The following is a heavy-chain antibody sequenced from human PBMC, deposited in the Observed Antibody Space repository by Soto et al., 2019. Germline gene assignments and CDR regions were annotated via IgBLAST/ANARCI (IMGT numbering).Heavy chain of an antibody. J-gene: IGHJ4*02. V-gene: IGHV3-30*18. D-gene: IGHD3-16*02. CDR1: GFTFSSYG. CDR2: ISYDGSNK. CDR3: AKDGDHDYVWGSYRPLYYFDY. Sequence: QVQLVESGGGVVQPGRSLRLSCAASGFTFSSYGMHWVRQAPGKGLEWVAVISYDGSNKYYADSVKGRFTISRDNSKNTLYLQMNSLRAEDTAVYYCAKDGDHDYVWGSYRPLYYFDYWGQGTLVTVSS.